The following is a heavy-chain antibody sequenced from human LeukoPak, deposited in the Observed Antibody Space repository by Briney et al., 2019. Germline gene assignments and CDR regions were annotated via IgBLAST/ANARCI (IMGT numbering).Heavy chain of an antibody. Sequence: GGSLRLSCAASGFTFDDYGMSWVRQAPGKGLEWVSTISGSGDNTYYADSVKGRFTISRDNSKNTLYLQVNSLRAEDTAVYYCAKWIVPRYYYDSSGYYFDYWGQGTLVTVSS. D-gene: IGHD3-22*01. CDR3: AKWIVPRYYYDSSGYYFDY. CDR2: ISGSGDNT. J-gene: IGHJ4*02. CDR1: GFTFDDYG. V-gene: IGHV3-23*01.